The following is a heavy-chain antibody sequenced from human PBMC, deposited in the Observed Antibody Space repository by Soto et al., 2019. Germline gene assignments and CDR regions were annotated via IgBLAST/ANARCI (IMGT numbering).Heavy chain of an antibody. Sequence: QVQLVESGGGVVQPGTSLTLSCAASRLTFSAHDMHWVRQAPGKGLEWVALIWSDGSRGFYADSVKVRFTISRDNFKNTLYLQMNSLGAEDTAVYYCAGEPKGGAYDMDVWGQGTTVTVSS. CDR3: AGEPKGGAYDMDV. V-gene: IGHV3-33*01. CDR2: IWSDGSRG. CDR1: RLTFSAHD. J-gene: IGHJ6*02. D-gene: IGHD3-16*01.